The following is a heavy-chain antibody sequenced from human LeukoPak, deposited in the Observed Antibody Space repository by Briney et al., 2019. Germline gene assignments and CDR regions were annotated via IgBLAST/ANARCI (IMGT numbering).Heavy chain of an antibody. Sequence: GGSLRLPCAASGFTFSSYSMNWVRQAPGKGLEWVPSISSSSSYIYYADSVKGRFTISRDNAKNSLYLQMNSLRAEDTAVYYCAGPIFGVVIPDYWGQGTLVTVSS. V-gene: IGHV3-21*01. CDR2: ISSSSSYI. CDR1: GFTFSSYS. CDR3: AGPIFGVVIPDY. D-gene: IGHD3-3*01. J-gene: IGHJ4*02.